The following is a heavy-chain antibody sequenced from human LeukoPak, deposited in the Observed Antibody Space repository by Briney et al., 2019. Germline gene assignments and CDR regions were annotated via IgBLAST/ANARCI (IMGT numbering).Heavy chain of an antibody. D-gene: IGHD1-1*01. V-gene: IGHV4-59*01. CDR2: KYYDGNSVNT. CDR3: VRPESAGTKYRFDY. J-gene: IGHJ4*02. Sequence: SETLSLTCTVTGGSMSYYYWTWIRQTPGKGLDCIGYKYYDGNSVNTNYNPSLESRVTISVDTSKNHVSLNLTSVTAADTAVYYCVRPESAGTKYRFDYWGQGALVTVSS. CDR1: GGSMSYYY.